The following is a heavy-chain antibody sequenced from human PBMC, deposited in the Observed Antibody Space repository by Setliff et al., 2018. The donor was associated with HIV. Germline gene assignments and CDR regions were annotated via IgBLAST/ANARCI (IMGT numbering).Heavy chain of an antibody. CDR1: GGSISSHY. V-gene: IGHV4-4*08. Sequence: PSETLSLTCTVSGGSISSHYWSWIRQPPGKGLEWIGRIYITGSTSYNPSLKSRLTISLDTSKNQFSLQVTSVTAADTAVYYCARDPYCPNTCYEDFTFDSWGQGTLVTVSS. J-gene: IGHJ4*02. CDR2: IYITGST. D-gene: IGHD2-8*01. CDR3: ARDPYCPNTCYEDFTFDS.